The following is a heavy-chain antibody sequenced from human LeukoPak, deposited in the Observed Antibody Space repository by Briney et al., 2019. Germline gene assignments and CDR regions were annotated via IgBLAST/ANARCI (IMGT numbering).Heavy chain of an antibody. D-gene: IGHD3-22*01. J-gene: IGHJ3*02. Sequence: SETLSLTCTVSGGSISSYYWSWIRQPPGKGLEWNGYIYTSGSTNYNPSLKSRVTISVDTSKNQFSLKLSSVTAADTAVYYCARQGFGYYDSSGYYHDAFDIWGQGTMVTVSS. CDR1: GGSISSYY. V-gene: IGHV4-4*09. CDR3: ARQGFGYYDSSGYYHDAFDI. CDR2: IYTSGST.